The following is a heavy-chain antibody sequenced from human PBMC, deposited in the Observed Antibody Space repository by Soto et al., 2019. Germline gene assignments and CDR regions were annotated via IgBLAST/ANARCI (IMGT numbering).Heavy chain of an antibody. V-gene: IGHV4-30-4*01. Sequence: SETLSLTCTVSGGSISSGDYYWSWIRQPPGKGLEWIGYVYYSGSTYYNPSLKSRVTISVDTSKNQFSLKLSSVTAADTAVYYCARAGAQLLWFGEFPPFDYWGQGTLVTVSS. CDR1: GGSISSGDYY. CDR3: ARAGAQLLWFGEFPPFDY. D-gene: IGHD3-10*01. CDR2: VYYSGST. J-gene: IGHJ4*02.